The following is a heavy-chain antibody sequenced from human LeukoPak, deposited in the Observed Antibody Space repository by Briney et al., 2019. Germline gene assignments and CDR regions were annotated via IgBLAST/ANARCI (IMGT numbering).Heavy chain of an antibody. CDR3: ARDSGVDAHIDY. V-gene: IGHV3-7*01. Sequence: HTGGSLRLSCATSGFTFSSNWMSWVRHAPGRGLEWVANIKPDGSAEYYAASVKGRFTVSRDNAKNSLYVQMNSLRDEDAAVYYCARDSGVDAHIDYWGQGTLVTVSS. J-gene: IGHJ4*02. CDR2: IKPDGSAE. CDR1: GFTFSSNW. D-gene: IGHD6-25*01.